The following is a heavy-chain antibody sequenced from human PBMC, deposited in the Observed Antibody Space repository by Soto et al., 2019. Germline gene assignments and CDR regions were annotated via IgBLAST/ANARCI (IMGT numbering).Heavy chain of an antibody. CDR3: ARGGQNSGYDYYYYYGMDV. Sequence: QVQLVQSGAEVKKPGSSVKVSCKASGGTFSSYAISWVRQAPGQGLEWMGGIIPIFGTANYAQKFQGRVTITADESTSTAYMELSSLRSDDTAVYYCARGGQNSGYDYYYYYGMDVWGQGTTVTVSS. J-gene: IGHJ6*02. CDR1: GGTFSSYA. CDR2: IIPIFGTA. V-gene: IGHV1-69*01. D-gene: IGHD5-12*01.